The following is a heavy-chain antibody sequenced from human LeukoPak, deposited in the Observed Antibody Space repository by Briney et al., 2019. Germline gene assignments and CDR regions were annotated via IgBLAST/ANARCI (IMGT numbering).Heavy chain of an antibody. V-gene: IGHV3-23*01. CDR3: AKDSGGYSSSSFGS. J-gene: IGHJ4*02. D-gene: IGHD6-13*01. CDR1: GFTFSTYA. Sequence: GGSLRLSCAGSGFTFSTYAMSWVRQAPGKGLEWVAGVSASGASTYYADSVKGRFTISRDNSKNTLYLQMNSLRAEDTAVYYCAKDSGGYSSSSFGSWGQGTLVTVSS. CDR2: VSASGAST.